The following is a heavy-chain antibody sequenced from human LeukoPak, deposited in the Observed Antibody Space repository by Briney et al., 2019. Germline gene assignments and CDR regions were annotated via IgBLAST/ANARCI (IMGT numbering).Heavy chain of an antibody. Sequence: PGRSLRLSCAASGFTFSSYWMSWVRPAPRKGLEWVANIKQDGGEKYYVDSVKGRFTISRDNAKYSLYLQMNSLRAEDTAVYYCARVPSLSTVTYNWFDPWGQGTLVTVSS. CDR1: GFTFSSYW. V-gene: IGHV3-7*01. CDR3: ARVPSLSTVTYNWFDP. D-gene: IGHD4-17*01. J-gene: IGHJ5*02. CDR2: IKQDGGEK.